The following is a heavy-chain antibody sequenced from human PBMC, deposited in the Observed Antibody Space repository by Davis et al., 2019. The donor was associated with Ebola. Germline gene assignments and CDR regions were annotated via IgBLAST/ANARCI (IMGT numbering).Heavy chain of an antibody. CDR2: IYYSGST. Sequence: MPSETLSPTCTVSGGSTSSYSWTWIRQPPGQGLEWIGYIYYSGSTNYTPSLKSRVTISVDTSKTQFSLKLSSVTAADTAVYYCARITTVTTRGVYYGMDVWGQGTTVTVSS. CDR3: ARITTVTTRGVYYGMDV. CDR1: GGSTSSYS. D-gene: IGHD4-17*01. J-gene: IGHJ6*02. V-gene: IGHV4-59*08.